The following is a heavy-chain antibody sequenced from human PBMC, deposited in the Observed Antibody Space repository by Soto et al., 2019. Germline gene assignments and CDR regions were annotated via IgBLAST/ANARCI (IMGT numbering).Heavy chain of an antibody. Sequence: GGSLRLSCAASGFTFSSYAMSWVRQAPGKGLEWVSAISGSGGSTYYADSVKGRFTISRDNSKNTLYLQMNSLRAEDTAVYYCAKEGYYYDSSGYRALYGMDVWGQGTTVTVYS. CDR2: ISGSGGST. V-gene: IGHV3-23*01. CDR3: AKEGYYYDSSGYRALYGMDV. J-gene: IGHJ6*02. CDR1: GFTFSSYA. D-gene: IGHD3-22*01.